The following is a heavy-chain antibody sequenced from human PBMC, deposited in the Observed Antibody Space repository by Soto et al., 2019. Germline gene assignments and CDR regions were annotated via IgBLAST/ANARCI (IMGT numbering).Heavy chain of an antibody. J-gene: IGHJ4*02. D-gene: IGHD2-21*02. CDR3: ARGGHVVVVTAALDS. Sequence: QVQLMQSGAEVKKPGASVKVSCKASGDTFTDYYIHWVRQAPGQGLEWMGTVNPSGGHTTYAQHFLGKVILTRDSSTSTLYMELASLTSDYTAIYYCARGGHVVVVTAALDSWGQGTLVTVSS. V-gene: IGHV1-46*01. CDR2: VNPSGGHT. CDR1: GDTFTDYY.